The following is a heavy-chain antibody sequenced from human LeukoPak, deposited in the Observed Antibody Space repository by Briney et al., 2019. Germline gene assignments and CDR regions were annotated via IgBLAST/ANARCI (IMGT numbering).Heavy chain of an antibody. Sequence: PSGTLSLTCAVSGGSISSSNWWSWGRQPPGKGLDWIGETCHSGSTNYNPSLKSRVTISVDKSKNQFSLKLSSVIAADTAVYYCARSLAVADRYYYGMDVWGQGTTVTVSS. CDR3: ARSLAVADRYYYGMDV. CDR2: TCHSGST. V-gene: IGHV4-4*02. D-gene: IGHD6-19*01. CDR1: GGSISSSNW. J-gene: IGHJ6*02.